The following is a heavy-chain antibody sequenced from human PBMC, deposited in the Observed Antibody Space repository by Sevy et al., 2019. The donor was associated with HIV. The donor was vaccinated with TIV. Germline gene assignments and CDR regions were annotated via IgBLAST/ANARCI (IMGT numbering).Heavy chain of an antibody. J-gene: IGHJ4*02. CDR1: GFTFSNYA. CDR3: AKDYRVLLITTIDY. CDR2: ISYDGSNK. Sequence: GGSLRLSCSASGFTFSNYAMHWVRQAPGKGLEWVGFISYDGSNKYYADSVKGRFTITRDNGNNTLYLQMNSLGAEDTAVYYCAKDYRVLLITTIDYWGQGTLVTVSS. V-gene: IGHV3-30*18. D-gene: IGHD3-22*01.